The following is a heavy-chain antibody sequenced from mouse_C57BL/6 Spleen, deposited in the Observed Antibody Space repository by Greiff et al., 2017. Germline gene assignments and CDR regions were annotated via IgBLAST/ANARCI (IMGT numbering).Heavy chain of an antibody. J-gene: IGHJ3*01. CDR3: ARENPLYYYGSSPPWFAY. CDR1: GYTFTDYY. D-gene: IGHD1-1*01. Sequence: VQLQQSGPELVKPGASVKISCKASGYTFTDYYMNWVKQSHGKSLEWIGDINPNNGGTSYNQKFKGKATLTVDKSSSTAYMELRSLTSEDSAVYYCARENPLYYYGSSPPWFAYWGQGTLVTVSA. V-gene: IGHV1-26*01. CDR2: INPNNGGT.